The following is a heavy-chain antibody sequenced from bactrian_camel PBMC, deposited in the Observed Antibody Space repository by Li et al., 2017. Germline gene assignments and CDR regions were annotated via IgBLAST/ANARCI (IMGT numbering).Heavy chain of an antibody. J-gene: IGHJ6*01. CDR2: IYTFHRTT. CDR1: GNLYNLNC. CDR3: AAGDTFCWLLRRQYSA. D-gene: IGHD3*01. Sequence: HVQLVESGGGSAQAGGSLRLSCLASGNLYNLNCLGWFRQAPGMEREQVAAFIYTFHRTTRYADSVKGRFTISRDDAKNTMYLRMNNLQPEDTAMYYCAAGDTFCWLLRRQYSAWGQGTQVTVS. V-gene: IGHV3S54*01.